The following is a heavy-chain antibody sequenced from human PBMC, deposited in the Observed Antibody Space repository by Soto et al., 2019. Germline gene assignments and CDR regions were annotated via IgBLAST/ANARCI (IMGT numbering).Heavy chain of an antibody. Sequence: GESLKISCKGSGYSFTNYWIGWVRQMPGKGLEWMGIIYPGDSDTRYSPSFQGQVTISADKSINTAYLQWSSLKASETAMYYCARPRDTSRWNAFDIWGQGTMVTVSS. V-gene: IGHV5-51*01. CDR2: IYPGDSDT. CDR3: ARPRDTSRWNAFDI. J-gene: IGHJ3*02. D-gene: IGHD6-13*01. CDR1: GYSFTNYW.